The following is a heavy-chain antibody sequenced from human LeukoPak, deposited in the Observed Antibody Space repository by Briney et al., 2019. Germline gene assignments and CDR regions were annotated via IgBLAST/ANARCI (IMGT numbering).Heavy chain of an antibody. CDR2: INHSGST. J-gene: IGHJ3*02. D-gene: IGHD1-7*01. V-gene: IGHV4-34*01. CDR3: ARGPMSLWELAFDI. Sequence: PSETLSLTCAVYGGSFSGYYWSWIRQSPGKGLEWIGEINHSGSTNYNPSLKSRVTISVDTSKNQFSLKLSSVTAADTAVYYCARGPMSLWELAFDIWGQGTMVTVSS. CDR1: GGSFSGYY.